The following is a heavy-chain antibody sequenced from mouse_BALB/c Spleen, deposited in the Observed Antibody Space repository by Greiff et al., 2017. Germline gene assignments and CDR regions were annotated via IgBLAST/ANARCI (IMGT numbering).Heavy chain of an antibody. CDR3: AREGTGTAWFAY. V-gene: IGHV3-6*02. J-gene: IGHJ3*01. D-gene: IGHD4-1*01. Sequence: VKLQESGPGLVKPSQSLSLTCSVTGYSITSGYYWNWIRQFPGNKLEWMGYISYDGSNNYNPSLKNRISITRDTSKNQFFLKLNSVTTEDTATYYCAREGTGTAWFAYWGQGTLVTVSA. CDR1: GYSITSGYY. CDR2: ISYDGSN.